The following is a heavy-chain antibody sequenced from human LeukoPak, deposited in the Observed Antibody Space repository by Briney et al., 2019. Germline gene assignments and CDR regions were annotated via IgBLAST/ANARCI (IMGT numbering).Heavy chain of an antibody. CDR3: TREGSGWYDY. CDR2: IRSKAYGETT. CDR1: GFTFGDYA. V-gene: IGHV3-49*03. J-gene: IGHJ4*02. D-gene: IGHD6-19*01. Sequence: GGSLRLSCTASGFTFGDYAMSWFRQAPGKGLEWVGFIRSKAYGETTDYAASVKGRFTILRDDSKSIAYLQMNSLKTEDTAVYYCTREGSGWYDYWGQGTLVTVSS.